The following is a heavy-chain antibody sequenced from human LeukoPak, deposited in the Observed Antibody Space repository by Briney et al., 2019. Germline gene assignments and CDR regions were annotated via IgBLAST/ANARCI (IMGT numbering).Heavy chain of an antibody. CDR2: INPSGGTT. J-gene: IGHJ5*02. CDR3: ARVAGNWFDP. CDR1: GYTFTSYH. V-gene: IGHV1-46*01. Sequence: ASVKVSCKASGYTFTSYHMHWVRQAPGQGLEWMGIINPSGGTTNYAQKLQGRVTMTTDTSTSTAYMELRSLRSDDTAVYYCARVAGNWFDPWGQGTLVTVSS. D-gene: IGHD6-19*01.